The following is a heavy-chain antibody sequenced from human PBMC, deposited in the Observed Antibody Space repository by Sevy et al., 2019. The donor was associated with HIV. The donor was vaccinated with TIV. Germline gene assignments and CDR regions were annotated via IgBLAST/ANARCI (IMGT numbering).Heavy chain of an antibody. D-gene: IGHD2-8*02. CDR3: STDPIILLLVTDGMDV. CDR1: GFTFTYAW. Sequence: GGSLRLSCLASGFTFTYAWMTWVRQAPGKGLEWLGRIKSKADGGTIDYAAPVKGRFTISRDDSKNTLYLQMNSLKTEDTGVYYCSTDPIILLLVTDGMDVWGRGTTVTVSS. V-gene: IGHV3-15*01. J-gene: IGHJ6*02. CDR2: IKSKADGGTI.